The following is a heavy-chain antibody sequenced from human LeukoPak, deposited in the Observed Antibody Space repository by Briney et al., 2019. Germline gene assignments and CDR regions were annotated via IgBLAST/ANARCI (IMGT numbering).Heavy chain of an antibody. CDR2: IKQDGSEK. J-gene: IGHJ4*02. Sequence: PGGSLRLSCAASGFTFSSYWMSWVRQAPGEGLEWVANIKQDGSEKYYVDSVKGRFTISRDNAKNSLYLQMNSLRAEDTAVYYCARDSSHCSGGSCYSVYWGQGTLVTVSS. CDR3: ARDSSHCSGGSCYSVY. CDR1: GFTFSSYW. D-gene: IGHD2-15*01. V-gene: IGHV3-7*01.